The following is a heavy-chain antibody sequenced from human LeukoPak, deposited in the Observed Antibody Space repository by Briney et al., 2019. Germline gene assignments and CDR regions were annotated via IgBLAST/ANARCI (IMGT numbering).Heavy chain of an antibody. CDR1: GFTFTSTS. D-gene: IGHD1-26*01. J-gene: IGHJ4*02. V-gene: IGHV3-48*02. CDR2: ISSSSRTV. CDR3: ARARDGSYDY. Sequence: GGTLRLSCAASGFTFTSTSMNWVRQAPGKGLEWISYISSSSRTVHYADSVKGRFTISRDNAKNSLYLQMDSLRDEDTAVYYCARARDGSYDYWGQGTLVTVSS.